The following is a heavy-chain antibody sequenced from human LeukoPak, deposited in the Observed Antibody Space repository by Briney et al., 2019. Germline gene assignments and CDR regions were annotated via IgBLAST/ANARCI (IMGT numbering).Heavy chain of an antibody. Sequence: GGSLRLSCAASGFSFSTYGMHWVRQAPGKGLEWVAFMRYDRSNKYYADSVKGRFTISKDNSKNTLYLQMNSLRAEDTAVYYCARDQGGSYYEVDALYIWAQGTMVTVSS. J-gene: IGHJ3*02. CDR2: MRYDRSNK. V-gene: IGHV3-30*02. CDR3: ARDQGGSYYEVDALYI. D-gene: IGHD1-26*01. CDR1: GFSFSTYG.